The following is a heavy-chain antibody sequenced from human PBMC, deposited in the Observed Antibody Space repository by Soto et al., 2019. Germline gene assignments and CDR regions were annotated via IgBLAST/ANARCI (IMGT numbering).Heavy chain of an antibody. J-gene: IGHJ4*02. CDR1: GFTFSTYA. CDR2: ISDSGSNT. CDR3: ARDVGGSSLLDY. Sequence: EVQLLESGGGLVQPGGSLRLSCAGSGFTFSTYAMAWVRQAPGKALEWVSTISDSGSNTHYVDSVEGRFTISRDNSKSTVFLHMNSLRADDSAVYYCARDVGGSSLLDYWGQGTGVTVSS. V-gene: IGHV3-23*01. D-gene: IGHD1-26*01.